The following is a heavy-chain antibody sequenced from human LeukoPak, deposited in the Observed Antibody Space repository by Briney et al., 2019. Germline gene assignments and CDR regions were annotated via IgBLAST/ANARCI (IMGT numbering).Heavy chain of an antibody. Sequence: PGGSLRLSCAASGFTFTSYAMTWVRQAAGTGLEWVSDIYGGGKDTLYAVSVKGRFSISRDNSKNTLYLQINNARAEDTAVYYCVGRIVGEVDYWGQGTLVTVSS. J-gene: IGHJ4*02. D-gene: IGHD1-26*01. CDR1: GFTFTSYA. V-gene: IGHV3-23*03. CDR2: IYGGGKDT. CDR3: VGRIVGEVDY.